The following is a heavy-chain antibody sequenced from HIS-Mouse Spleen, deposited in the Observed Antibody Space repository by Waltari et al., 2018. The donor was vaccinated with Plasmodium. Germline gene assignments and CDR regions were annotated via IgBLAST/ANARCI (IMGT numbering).Heavy chain of an antibody. CDR1: GGSISSRSYY. J-gene: IGHJ4*02. Sequence: QLQLQESGPGLVKPSETLSLTCTVSGGSISSRSYYWGWIRQPPGKGLEWIGSIYYCGRTYYNPSLKSRVTISVDTSKNQFSLKLSSVTAADTAVYYCARDRITGTSYFDYWGQGTLVTVSS. D-gene: IGHD1-7*01. V-gene: IGHV4-39*07. CDR2: IYYCGRT. CDR3: ARDRITGTSYFDY.